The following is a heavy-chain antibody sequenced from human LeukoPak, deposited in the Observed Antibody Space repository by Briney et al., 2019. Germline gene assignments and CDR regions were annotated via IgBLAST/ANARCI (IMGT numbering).Heavy chain of an antibody. V-gene: IGHV1-69*06. J-gene: IGHJ6*03. D-gene: IGHD2-21*02. Sequence: SVKVSCKASVGTFSSYAISWVRQAPGQGLEWMGGIIPTFGTANYAQKFQGRVTITADKSTSTAYMELSSLRSEDTAVYYCARGLAYCGGDCTHYYYYYMDVWGKGTTVTVSS. CDR3: ARGLAYCGGDCTHYYYYYMDV. CDR1: VGTFSSYA. CDR2: IIPTFGTA.